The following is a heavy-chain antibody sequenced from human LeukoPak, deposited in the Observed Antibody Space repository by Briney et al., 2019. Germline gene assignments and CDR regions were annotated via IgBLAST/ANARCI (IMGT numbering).Heavy chain of an antibody. CDR2: IYYSGST. CDR1: GGPISSYY. Sequence: SETLSLTCTVSGGPISSYYWSWIRQPPRKGLEWIGYIYYSGSTNYNPSLKSRVTISVDASKNQFSLKLSSVTAADTAVYYCARKKDYMDVWGKGTTVTVSS. V-gene: IGHV4-59*08. J-gene: IGHJ6*03. CDR3: ARKKDYMDV.